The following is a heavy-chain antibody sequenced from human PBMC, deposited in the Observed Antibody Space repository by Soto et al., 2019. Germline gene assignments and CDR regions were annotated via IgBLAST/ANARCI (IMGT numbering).Heavy chain of an antibody. CDR2: IVVGSGNT. CDR1: GFTFTSSA. CDR3: AARTHYYYGMDV. J-gene: IGHJ6*02. V-gene: IGHV1-58*01. Sequence: SVKVSCKASGFTFTSSAVQWVRQARGQRLEWIGWIVVGSGNTNYAQKFQERVTITRDMSTSTAYMELSSLRSEDTAAYYCAARTHYYYGMDVWGQGTTVTVSS.